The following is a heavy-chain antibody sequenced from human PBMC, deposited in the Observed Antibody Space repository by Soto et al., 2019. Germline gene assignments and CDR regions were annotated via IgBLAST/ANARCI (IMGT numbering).Heavy chain of an antibody. D-gene: IGHD3-10*01. J-gene: IGHJ4*02. CDR2: IIPIFGTP. CDR1: GGIFSTYA. V-gene: IGHV1-69*01. CDR3: ARDRDDYGSGNYYNRIDF. Sequence: QVQLVQSGAEVKKPGSSVKVSCKASGGIFSTYAISWLRQAPGQGLEWMGGIIPIFGTPNYAQRFQGRVTITADASTTTSYMELSSLKSEDTDVYYCARDRDDYGSGNYYNRIDFWGQGTLVTVSS.